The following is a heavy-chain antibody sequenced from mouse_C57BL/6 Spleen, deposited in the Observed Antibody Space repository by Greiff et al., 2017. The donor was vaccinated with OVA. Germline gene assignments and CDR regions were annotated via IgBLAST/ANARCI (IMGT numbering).Heavy chain of an antibody. CDR1: GYSITSGYD. J-gene: IGHJ4*01. D-gene: IGHD3-2*02. Sequence: EVQLQQSGPGMVKPSQSLSLTCTVTGYSITSGYDWHWIRHFPGNKLEWLGYISYSGSTNYNPSLKSRISITHDTSKNHFFLKLNSVTTEDTATYYCARGTDDSSGYRYAMDYWGQGTSVTVSS. CDR3: ARGTDDSSGYRYAMDY. V-gene: IGHV3-1*01. CDR2: ISYSGST.